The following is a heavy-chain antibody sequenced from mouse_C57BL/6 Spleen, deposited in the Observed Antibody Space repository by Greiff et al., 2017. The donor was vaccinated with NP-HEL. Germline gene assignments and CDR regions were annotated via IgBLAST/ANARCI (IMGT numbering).Heavy chain of an antibody. Sequence: DVHLVESEGGLVQPGSSMKLSCTASGFTFSDYYMAWVRQVPEKGLEWVANINYDGSSTYYLDSLKSRFIISRDNAKNILYLQMSSLKSEDTATYYCARDWGNSYYFDYWGQGTTLTVSS. J-gene: IGHJ2*01. V-gene: IGHV5-16*01. D-gene: IGHD2-1*01. CDR3: ARDWGNSYYFDY. CDR2: INYDGSST. CDR1: GFTFSDYY.